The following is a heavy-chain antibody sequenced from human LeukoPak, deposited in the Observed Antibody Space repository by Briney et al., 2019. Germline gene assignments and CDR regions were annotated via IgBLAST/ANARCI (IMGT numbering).Heavy chain of an antibody. D-gene: IGHD3-10*01. CDR1: GGSFSDFY. Sequence: SETLSLTCAVSGGSFSDFYWNWIRQPPGKGLEWIGEVNYSGSTYYNPSLKSRVTISVDTSKNQFSLKLSSVTAADTAVYYCARARYGSGNYYYYMDVWGKGTTVTVSS. J-gene: IGHJ6*03. CDR3: ARARYGSGNYYYYMDV. V-gene: IGHV4-34*01. CDR2: VNYSGST.